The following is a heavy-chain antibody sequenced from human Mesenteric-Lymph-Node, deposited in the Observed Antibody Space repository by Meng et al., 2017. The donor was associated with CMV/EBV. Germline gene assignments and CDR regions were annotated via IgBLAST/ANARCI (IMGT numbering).Heavy chain of an antibody. CDR2: ISSSSSYI. V-gene: IGHV3-21*01. J-gene: IGHJ4*02. CDR1: GFTFSSYS. Sequence: GESLKISCAASGFTFSSYSMNWVRQAPGKGLEWVSSISSSSSYIYYADSVKGRFTISRDNAKNSLHLQMNSLRAEDTAVYYCAREGAFRYGSGSYSYFFDYWGQGTLVTVSS. D-gene: IGHD3-10*01. CDR3: AREGAFRYGSGSYSYFFDY.